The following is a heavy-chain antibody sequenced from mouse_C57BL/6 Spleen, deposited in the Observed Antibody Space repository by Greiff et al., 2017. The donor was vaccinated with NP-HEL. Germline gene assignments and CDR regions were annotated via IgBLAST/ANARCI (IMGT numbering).Heavy chain of an antibody. J-gene: IGHJ4*01. V-gene: IGHV1-72*01. CDR3: ARPSGLRHRYYAMDY. Sequence: QVQLQQPGAELVKPGASVKLSCKASGYTFTSYWMHWVKQRPGRGLEWIGRIDPNSGGTKYNEKFKSKATLTVDKPSSTAYMQLSSLTSEESAVYYCARPSGLRHRYYAMDYWGQGTSVTVSS. CDR2: IDPNSGGT. CDR1: GYTFTSYW. D-gene: IGHD2-4*01.